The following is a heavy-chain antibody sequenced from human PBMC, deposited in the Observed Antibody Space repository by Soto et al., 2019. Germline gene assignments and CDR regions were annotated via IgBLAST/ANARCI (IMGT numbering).Heavy chain of an antibody. J-gene: IGHJ6*03. CDR3: ARRSAQYYYGSGIKWPGYYYYKDV. CDR2: IYYSGST. CDR1: AGSISSYY. Sequence: SETLSLTCTVSAGSISSYYWSWIRQPPGKGLEWIGYIYYSGSTNYNPSLKSRVTISVDTSKNQFSLKLSSVTAADTAVYYCARRSAQYYYGSGIKWPGYYYYKDVWGKGTTVTGSS. D-gene: IGHD3-10*01. V-gene: IGHV4-59*08.